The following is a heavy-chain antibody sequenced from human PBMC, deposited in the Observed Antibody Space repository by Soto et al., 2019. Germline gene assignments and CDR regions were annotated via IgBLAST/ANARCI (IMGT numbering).Heavy chain of an antibody. V-gene: IGHV4-4*08. CDR1: GGSIYTYY. Sequence: SETLSLTCNVSGGSIYTYYWNWIRQSPGKGLEWIGYISDGGSTNYNPSLKGRVTISVDTSKNQFSLKLSSVTAADTAVYYCARSHVLRYFDWLLYFDYWGQGTLVTVSS. CDR3: ARSHVLRYFDWLLYFDY. CDR2: ISDGGST. D-gene: IGHD3-9*01. J-gene: IGHJ4*02.